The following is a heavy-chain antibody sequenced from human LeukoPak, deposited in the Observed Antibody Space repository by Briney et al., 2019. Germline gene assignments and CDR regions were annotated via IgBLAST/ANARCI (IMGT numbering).Heavy chain of an antibody. CDR1: GFTFRSHS. J-gene: IGHJ4*02. Sequence: GGSLRLSCAAPGFTFRSHSMNWVRQAPGKGLEWVSYISSSSSTIYYADSVKGRFTISRDHAKNSLYLQMNSLRAEDTAVYYCARVKDWYYYDSRFDYWGQGTLVTVSS. V-gene: IGHV3-48*01. CDR2: ISSSSSTI. CDR3: ARVKDWYYYDSRFDY. D-gene: IGHD3-22*01.